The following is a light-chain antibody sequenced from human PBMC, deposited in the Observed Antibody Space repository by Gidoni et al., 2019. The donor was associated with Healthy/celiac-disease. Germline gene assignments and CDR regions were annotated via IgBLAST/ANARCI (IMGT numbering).Light chain of an antibody. CDR1: QSVSSSY. CDR3: QQYGSSPT. Sequence: ELALTQSPGTLSLSPGERATLSCRASQSVSSSYLAWYQQKPGQAPRLLIYGASSRATGIPDRFSGSGSGTDFTLTISRLEPEDFAVYYCQQYGSSPTFGPGTKVDIK. J-gene: IGKJ3*01. V-gene: IGKV3-20*01. CDR2: GAS.